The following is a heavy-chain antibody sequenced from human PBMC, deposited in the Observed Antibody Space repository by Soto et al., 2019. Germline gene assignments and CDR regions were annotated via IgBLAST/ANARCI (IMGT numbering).Heavy chain of an antibody. D-gene: IGHD2-2*01. Sequence: GGSLRLSCAASGFTIDDYAMHWVRQAPGKGLEWVSGISWDSNSIGYADSVKGRFTISRDNAKNSLYLQMNSLRTEDTAFYCCARDIEENQLLYDALDIWGQGTMVTVSS. CDR3: ARDIEENQLLYDALDI. CDR1: GFTIDDYA. J-gene: IGHJ3*02. CDR2: ISWDSNSI. V-gene: IGHV3-9*01.